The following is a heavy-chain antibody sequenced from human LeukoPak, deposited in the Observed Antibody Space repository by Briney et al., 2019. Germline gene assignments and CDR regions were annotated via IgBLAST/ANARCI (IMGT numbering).Heavy chain of an antibody. D-gene: IGHD3-3*01. CDR2: ISSSGSTI. CDR3: ARDRDFGVVIHYYYYYYMDV. Sequence: PGGSLRLSCAASGFTFSDYYMSWIRQAPGKGLEWVSYISSSGSTIYYADSVKGRFTISRDNAKNSLYLQMNSLRAEDTAVYYCARDRDFGVVIHYYYYYYMDVWGKGTTVTVSS. CDR1: GFTFSDYY. V-gene: IGHV3-11*04. J-gene: IGHJ6*03.